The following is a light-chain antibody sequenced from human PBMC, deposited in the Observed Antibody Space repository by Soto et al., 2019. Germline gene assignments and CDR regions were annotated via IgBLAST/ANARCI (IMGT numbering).Light chain of an antibody. CDR3: QQYDSLPYT. CDR2: GAS. J-gene: IGKJ2*01. V-gene: IGKV1-33*01. CDR1: QDINDY. Sequence: EIQMTQSPSSLSASLGDRVTITCQASQDINDYSNWYQQKPGKAPRLLIYGASFLEVGVPSRFSGSGSGKHFILTVSSLQSEDVATYYCQQYDSLPYTFGQGTRLEIK.